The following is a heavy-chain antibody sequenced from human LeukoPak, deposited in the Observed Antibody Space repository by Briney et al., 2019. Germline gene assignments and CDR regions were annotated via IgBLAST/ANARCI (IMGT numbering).Heavy chain of an antibody. Sequence: PGGSLRLSCAAPGFTFRTYGMHWVRQAPGKGLEWVAVISYDGGHQYYADSVKGRFTISRDNSKNTLYLQMNSPRAEDTAVYYCVKEVAVADVLDYWGQGTLVTVSS. CDR2: ISYDGGHQ. J-gene: IGHJ4*02. D-gene: IGHD6-13*01. CDR1: GFTFRTYG. CDR3: VKEVAVADVLDY. V-gene: IGHV3-30*18.